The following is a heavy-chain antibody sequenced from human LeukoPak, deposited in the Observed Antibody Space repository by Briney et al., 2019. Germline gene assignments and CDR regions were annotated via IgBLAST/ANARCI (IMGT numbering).Heavy chain of an antibody. Sequence: SETLSLTCAVYGGSFSGYYWSWIRQPPGKGLEWIGEINHSGSTNYNPSLKSRVTISVDTSKNQFSLKLSSVTAADTAVYYCARGISSSRQTDYWGQGTLVTVSS. V-gene: IGHV4-34*01. CDR3: ARGISSSRQTDY. D-gene: IGHD6-13*01. CDR1: GGSFSGYY. CDR2: INHSGST. J-gene: IGHJ4*02.